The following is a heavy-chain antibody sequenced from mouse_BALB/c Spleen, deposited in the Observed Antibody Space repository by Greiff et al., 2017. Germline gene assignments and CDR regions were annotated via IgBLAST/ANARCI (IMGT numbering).Heavy chain of an antibody. D-gene: IGHD2-1*01. Sequence: QVQLQQSGAELMKPGASVKISCKATGYTFSSYWIEWVKQRPGHGLEWIGEILPGSGSTNYNEKFKGKATFTADTSSNTAYMQLSSLTSEDTAVYYCAYPLYGNYFDYWGQGTTLTVSS. CDR2: ILPGSGST. CDR1: GYTFSSYW. CDR3: AYPLYGNYFDY. J-gene: IGHJ2*01. V-gene: IGHV1-9*01.